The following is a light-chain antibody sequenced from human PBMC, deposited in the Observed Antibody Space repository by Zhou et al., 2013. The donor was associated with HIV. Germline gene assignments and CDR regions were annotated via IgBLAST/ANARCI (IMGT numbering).Light chain of an antibody. CDR1: QSISNG. CDR2: KVS. J-gene: IGKJ3*01. Sequence: DNQMTQSPSTLSAAEGDTVTITCRTSQSISNGLAWYQQKPGKAPKLLIYKVSSLERGVSPRFSGSGSGTEFTLTISNLQPDDFATYYCQQYSSYSLFTFGPGTTVDIE. CDR3: QQYSSYSLFT. V-gene: IGKV1-5*03.